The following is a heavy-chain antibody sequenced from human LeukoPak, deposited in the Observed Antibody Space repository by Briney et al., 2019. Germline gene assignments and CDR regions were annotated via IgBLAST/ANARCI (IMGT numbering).Heavy chain of an antibody. Sequence: GESLKISCKGSGYIFTSYWIAWVRQMPGKGLEWTGIIYPGDSDTRYSPSFQGQVTISADKSISTAYLQWSSLKASDPAMYYCARRSGSFQGDYNFDYWGQGTLVTVSS. CDR2: IYPGDSDT. D-gene: IGHD1-26*01. V-gene: IGHV5-51*01. CDR1: GYIFTSYW. CDR3: ARRSGSFQGDYNFDY. J-gene: IGHJ4*02.